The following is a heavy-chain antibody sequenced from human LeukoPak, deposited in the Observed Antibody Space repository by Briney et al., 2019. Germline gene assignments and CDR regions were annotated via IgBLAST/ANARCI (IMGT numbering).Heavy chain of an antibody. D-gene: IGHD1-26*01. J-gene: IGHJ4*02. CDR3: AKAGSYSYFDY. CDR1: GLTFSSYA. Sequence: GGSLRLSCAASGLTFSSYAMNWVRQAPGKGLEWVSAISPSDGTYYADSVKGRFTISRDNSKNTLYLQMNSLRAEDTALYYSAKAGSYSYFDYWGQGTLVTVSS. CDR2: ISPSDGT. V-gene: IGHV3-23*01.